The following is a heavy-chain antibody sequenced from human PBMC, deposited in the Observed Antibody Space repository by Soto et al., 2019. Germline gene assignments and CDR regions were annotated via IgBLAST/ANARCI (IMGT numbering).Heavy chain of an antibody. D-gene: IGHD6-13*01. V-gene: IGHV4-59*08. CDR1: GGSISSYY. J-gene: IGHJ4*02. Sequence: SETLSLTCTVSGGSISSYYWSWIRQPPGKGLEWIGYIYYSGSTNYNPSLKSRVTISVDTSKNQFSLKLSSVTAADTAVYYCARYYSYSSSWYRYWGQGTLVTVSS. CDR3: ARYYSYSSSWYRY. CDR2: IYYSGST.